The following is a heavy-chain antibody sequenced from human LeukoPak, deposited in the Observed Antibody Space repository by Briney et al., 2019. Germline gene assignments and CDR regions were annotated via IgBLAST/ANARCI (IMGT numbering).Heavy chain of an antibody. CDR2: IYHSGST. CDR1: GGSISSGDYY. V-gene: IGHV4-30-2*01. CDR3: ARDWDCSSTSCYEDAFDI. D-gene: IGHD2-2*01. Sequence: SETLSLTCAVSGGSISSGDYYCNWIRQPPGKGLEWIGYIYHSGSTYYNPSLKSRVTISVDRSKNQFSLKLSSVTAADTAVYYCARDWDCSSTSCYEDAFDIWGQGTMVTVSS. J-gene: IGHJ3*02.